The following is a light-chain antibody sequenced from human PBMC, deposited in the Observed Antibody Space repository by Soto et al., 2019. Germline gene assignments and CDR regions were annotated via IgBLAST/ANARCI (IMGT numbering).Light chain of an antibody. CDR2: GAS. CDR1: QSVDSR. V-gene: IGKV3-15*01. Sequence: EVVLTQSPATLSVSPGEGATLSCKASQSVDSRLAWYQQKPGQAPRLLIEGASSRGTDIPARFSGSGSGTEFTLTITSLQSEDFAVYYCQQYSKWPLDFGGGTRVEIK. CDR3: QQYSKWPLD. J-gene: IGKJ4*01.